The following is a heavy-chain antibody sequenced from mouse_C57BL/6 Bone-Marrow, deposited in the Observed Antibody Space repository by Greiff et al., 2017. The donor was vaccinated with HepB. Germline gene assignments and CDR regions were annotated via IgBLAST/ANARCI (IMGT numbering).Heavy chain of an antibody. J-gene: IGHJ1*03. CDR1: GFSLTSYG. D-gene: IGHD2-3*01. V-gene: IGHV2-2*01. Sequence: VKLMESGPGLVQPSQSLSLTCTVSGFSLTSYGVHWVRQSPGKGLEWLGVIWSGGSTDYNAAFISRLSISKDNSKSQVFFKMNRLQADDTAIYYCARKDDGYPHWYFDVWGTGTTVTVSS. CDR2: IWSGGST. CDR3: ARKDDGYPHWYFDV.